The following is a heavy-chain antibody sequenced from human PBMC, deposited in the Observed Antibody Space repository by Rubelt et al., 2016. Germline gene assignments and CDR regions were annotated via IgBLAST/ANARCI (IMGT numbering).Heavy chain of an antibody. J-gene: IGHJ4*02. CDR1: GGSISSGNYY. Sequence: QLQLQESGPGLVKPSETLSLTCSVSGGSISSGNYYWGWIRQPPGKGLEWIGSIYYSGSTYYNPSLKSRVTISADTSNNQCSLKRGSVTAADTAGYYCARLQWELSTIDFWGQGTLVTVSS. D-gene: IGHD1-26*01. CDR3: ARLQWELSTIDF. V-gene: IGHV4-39*07. CDR2: IYYSGST.